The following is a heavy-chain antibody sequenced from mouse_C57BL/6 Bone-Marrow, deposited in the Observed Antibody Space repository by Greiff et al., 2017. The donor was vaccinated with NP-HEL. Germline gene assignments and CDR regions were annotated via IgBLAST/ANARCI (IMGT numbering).Heavy chain of an antibody. Sequence: QVQLQQPGAELVKPGASVKLSCKASGYTFTSYWMHWVKQRPGQGLEWIGMIHPNSGSTNYNEKFKSKATLTVDKSSSTAYMQLSSLTSEDSAVYYCARVNAYYSKRGPYWGQGTLVTVSA. CDR1: GYTFTSYW. J-gene: IGHJ3*01. D-gene: IGHD2-5*01. CDR3: ARVNAYYSKRGPY. CDR2: IHPNSGST. V-gene: IGHV1-64*01.